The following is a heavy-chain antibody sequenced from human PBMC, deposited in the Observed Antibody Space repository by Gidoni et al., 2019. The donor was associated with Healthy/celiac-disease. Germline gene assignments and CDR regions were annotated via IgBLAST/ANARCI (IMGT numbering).Heavy chain of an antibody. J-gene: IGHJ6*02. CDR1: GFTFSRYG. V-gene: IGHV3-33*01. Sequence: QVQLVESGGGVVQPGRSLRLSCAACGFTFSRYGMHWVRQAPGKGLEWVAVIWYDGSNKYYADSVKGRFTISRDNSKNTLYLQMNSLRAEDTAVYYCAREDGGLQDVWGQGTTVTVSS. D-gene: IGHD4-17*01. CDR2: IWYDGSNK. CDR3: AREDGGLQDV.